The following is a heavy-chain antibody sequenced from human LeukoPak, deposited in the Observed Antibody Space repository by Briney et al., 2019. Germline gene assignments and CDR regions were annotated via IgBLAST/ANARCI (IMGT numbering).Heavy chain of an antibody. CDR3: AQDRAWGSYAY. CDR2: SASTGRT. CDR1: GFTVSSNY. Sequence: GGSLRLSCAASGFTVSSNYMSWVRQAPGKGLEWVSGSASTGRTYYADSVKGRFTIYRDNSKNTLYLQMNSLRAEDTAVYYCAQDRAWGSYAYWGQGALVTVSS. D-gene: IGHD1-26*01. J-gene: IGHJ4*02. V-gene: IGHV3-53*01.